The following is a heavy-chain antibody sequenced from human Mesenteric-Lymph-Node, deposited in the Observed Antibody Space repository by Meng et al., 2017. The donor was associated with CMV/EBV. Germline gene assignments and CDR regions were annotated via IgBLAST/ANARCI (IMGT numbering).Heavy chain of an antibody. D-gene: IGHD3-9*01. CDR2: IIPIFGTA. J-gene: IGHJ4*02. Sequence: SGYTFTSYYKHWVRQAPGQGLEWMGGIIPIFGTANYAQKFQGRVTITADESTSTAYMELSSLRSEDTAVYYCARAGILTGYSPSTFDYWGQGTLVTVSS. CDR3: ARAGILTGYSPSTFDY. V-gene: IGHV1-69*01. CDR1: GYTFTSYY.